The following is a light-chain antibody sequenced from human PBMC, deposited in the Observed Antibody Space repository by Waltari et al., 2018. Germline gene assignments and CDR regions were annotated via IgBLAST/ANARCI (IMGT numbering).Light chain of an antibody. CDR2: KPS. V-gene: IGKV1-5*03. CDR3: QQYNIYPLT. J-gene: IGKJ1*01. Sequence: DIQMTQSPSTLSASVGVRVTITCRASQSITSWLAWYLQKPGEAPKLLIYKPSSLQSGVPSSFSGSGSGTEFTLTISSLQPDDFATYYCQQYNIYPLTFGQGTKVEIK. CDR1: QSITSW.